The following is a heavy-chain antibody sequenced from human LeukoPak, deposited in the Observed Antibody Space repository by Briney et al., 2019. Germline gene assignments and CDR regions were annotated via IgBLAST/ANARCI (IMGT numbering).Heavy chain of an antibody. V-gene: IGHV4-34*01. CDR2: INHSGST. Sequence: SETLSLTCAVYGGSFSGYYWSWIRQPPGKGLEWIGEINHSGSTNYNPSLKSRVTISVDTSKNQFSLKLSSVTAAGTAVYYCARRRGYSYGDAFDIWGQGTMVTVSS. D-gene: IGHD5-18*01. CDR1: GGSFSGYY. CDR3: ARRRGYSYGDAFDI. J-gene: IGHJ3*02.